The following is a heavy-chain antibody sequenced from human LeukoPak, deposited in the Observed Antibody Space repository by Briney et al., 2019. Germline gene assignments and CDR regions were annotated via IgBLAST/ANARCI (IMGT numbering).Heavy chain of an antibody. CDR2: INHSGST. Sequence: SETLSLTCAVYGGSFSGYYWSWIRQPPGKGLEWIGEINHSGSTNYNPSLKSRVTVSVYTSKNKFSLRLSSVTAAETAVYYCVRTNMYDYVWGSYHPHYFDYWGQGTLVTASS. V-gene: IGHV4-34*01. D-gene: IGHD3-16*02. CDR3: VRTNMYDYVWGSYHPHYFDY. CDR1: GGSFSGYY. J-gene: IGHJ4*02.